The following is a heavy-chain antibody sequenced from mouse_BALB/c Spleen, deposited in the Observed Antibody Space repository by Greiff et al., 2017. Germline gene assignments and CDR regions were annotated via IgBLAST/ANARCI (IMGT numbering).Heavy chain of an antibody. V-gene: IGHV5-6-5*01. CDR3: ARLDDYIDY. CDR1: GFTFSSYA. Sequence: EVKLVESGGGLVKPGGSLKISCAASGFTFSSYAMSWVRQTPEKRLEWVASISSGGITYYTDRVKGRFTISRDNAMTILYLQMSSLRSEDTAMYYCARLDDYIDYWGQGTTLTVSA. CDR2: ISSGGIT. J-gene: IGHJ2*01. D-gene: IGHD2-3*01.